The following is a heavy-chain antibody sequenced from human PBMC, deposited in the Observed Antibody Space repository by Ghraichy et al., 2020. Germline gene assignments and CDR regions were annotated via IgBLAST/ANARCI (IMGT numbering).Heavy chain of an antibody. D-gene: IGHD6-19*01. V-gene: IGHV3-7*03. CDR2: IKEDGSQK. CDR1: GFTFSRYW. Sequence: GGSLRLSCAASGFTFSRYWMSWVRQVPGKGLELVANIKEDGSQKYYVDSVKGRFTISRDNAKNSLYLQMNSLRAEDTALYYCARDPWLWEWLDWGQGTLVTVSS. J-gene: IGHJ4*02. CDR3: ARDPWLWEWLD.